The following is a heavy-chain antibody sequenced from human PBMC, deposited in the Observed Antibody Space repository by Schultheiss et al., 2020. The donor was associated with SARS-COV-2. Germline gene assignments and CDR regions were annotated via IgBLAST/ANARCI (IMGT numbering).Heavy chain of an antibody. J-gene: IGHJ3*02. CDR2: ISSSSSYI. D-gene: IGHD3-22*01. CDR3: AKTYLVVVLDAFDI. CDR1: GFTFSSYA. Sequence: GGSLRLSCAASGFTFSSYAMSWVRQAPGKGLEWVSSISSSSSYIYYADSVKGRFTISRDNSKNTLYLQMNSLRAEDTAVYYCAKTYLVVVLDAFDIWGQGTMVTVSS. V-gene: IGHV3-23*01.